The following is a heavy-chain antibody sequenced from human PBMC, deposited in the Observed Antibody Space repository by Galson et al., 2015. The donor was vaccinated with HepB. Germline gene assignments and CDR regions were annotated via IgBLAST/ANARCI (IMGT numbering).Heavy chain of an antibody. Sequence: SLRLSCAASGFTFSGSAMHWVRQASGKGLEWVGRIRSKANSYATAYAASVKGRFTISRDDSKNTAYLQMNSLKTEDTAVYYCTGTYGDYLFSFDYWGQGTLVTVSS. CDR3: TGTYGDYLFSFDY. CDR2: IRSKANSYAT. J-gene: IGHJ4*02. CDR1: GFTFSGSA. V-gene: IGHV3-73*01. D-gene: IGHD4-17*01.